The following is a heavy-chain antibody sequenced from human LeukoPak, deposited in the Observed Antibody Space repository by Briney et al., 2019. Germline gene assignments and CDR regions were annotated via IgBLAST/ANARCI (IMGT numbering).Heavy chain of an antibody. Sequence: PGGSLRLSCAASGFTFTNAWMSWVRQAPGKGLEWVGRIKSKADGGTTDYAAPVKGRFTISRDDSKNTLYLQMNSLKTEDRGVYYCAARHNWNDLAYWGQGTLVTVSS. CDR2: IKSKADGGTT. CDR3: AARHNWNDLAY. V-gene: IGHV3-15*01. CDR1: GFTFTNAW. J-gene: IGHJ4*02. D-gene: IGHD1-1*01.